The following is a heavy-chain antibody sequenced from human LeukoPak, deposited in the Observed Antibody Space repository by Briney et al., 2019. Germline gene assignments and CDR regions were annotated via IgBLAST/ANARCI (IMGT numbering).Heavy chain of an antibody. J-gene: IGHJ6*03. D-gene: IGHD3-10*01. V-gene: IGHV4-59*12. Sequence: SETLSLTCTVSGGSISSYYWSRIRQPPGKGLEWIGCIYYSGSTNYNPSFKSRVTMSVDTSKNQFSLKLSSVTAADTAVYYCARAVGSGSFQTYYYYMDVWGKGTTVTISS. CDR1: GGSISSYY. CDR3: ARAVGSGSFQTYYYYMDV. CDR2: IYYSGST.